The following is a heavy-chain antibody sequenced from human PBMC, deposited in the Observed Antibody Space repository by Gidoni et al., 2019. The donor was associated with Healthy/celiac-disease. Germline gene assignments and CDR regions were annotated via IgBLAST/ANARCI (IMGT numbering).Heavy chain of an antibody. D-gene: IGHD3-16*02. CDR2: INQSGST. CDR3: ARGRDYDYVWGTYRLFDY. CDR1: GGSFSGYD. V-gene: IGHV4-34*01. Sequence: QVQLQQWGAGLLKPSETLSLTSAVSGGSFSGYDWRWIRQPPGKGLEWSGEINQSGSTNYNPSLKSRVTISVDTSKNQFSLKLSSVTAADTAVYYCARGRDYDYVWGTYRLFDYWGQGTLATVSS. J-gene: IGHJ4*02.